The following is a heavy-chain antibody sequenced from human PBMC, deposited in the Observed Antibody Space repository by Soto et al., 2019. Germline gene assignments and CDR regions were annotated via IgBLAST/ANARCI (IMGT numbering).Heavy chain of an antibody. CDR1: GFTFSTCA. J-gene: IGHJ4*02. V-gene: IGHV3-23*01. D-gene: IGHD3-22*01. CDR2: ISGSGTVT. CDR3: AKHSSGSYRPFDH. Sequence: GGSLRLCCATSGFTFSTCAMSWVRQAPGKGLEWVSIISGSGTVTFYADSVKGRFSISRDSSKNTLFLQMNSLRAEDTAVYYCAKHSSGSYRPFDHWGQGA.